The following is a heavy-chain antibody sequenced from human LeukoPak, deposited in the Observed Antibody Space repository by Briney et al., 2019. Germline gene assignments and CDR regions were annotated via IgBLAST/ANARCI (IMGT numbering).Heavy chain of an antibody. Sequence: GGSLRLSCAASGFTFSSYGMHWVRQAPGEGLEWVAVISYDGSNKYYADSVKGRFTISRDNSKNTLYLQMNSLRAEDTAVYYCAKDRTSSGSSYWGQGTLVTVSS. CDR3: AKDRTSSGSSY. V-gene: IGHV3-30*18. D-gene: IGHD6-19*01. CDR2: ISYDGSNK. J-gene: IGHJ4*02. CDR1: GFTFSSYG.